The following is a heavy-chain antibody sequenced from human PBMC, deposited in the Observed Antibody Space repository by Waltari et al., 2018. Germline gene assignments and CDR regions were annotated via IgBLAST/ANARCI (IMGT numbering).Heavy chain of an antibody. CDR3: ARRMVRGVIRSYYFDY. CDR1: GGSISSSSYY. CDR2: IYYSGST. V-gene: IGHV4-39*01. Sequence: QLQLQESGPGLVKPSETLSLTCTVSGGSISSSSYYWGWIRPPPGKGLEWIGSIYYSGSTYYNPSLKSRVTISVDTSKNQFSLKLSSVTAADTAVYYCARRMVRGVIRSYYFDYWGQGTLVTVSS. D-gene: IGHD3-10*01. J-gene: IGHJ4*02.